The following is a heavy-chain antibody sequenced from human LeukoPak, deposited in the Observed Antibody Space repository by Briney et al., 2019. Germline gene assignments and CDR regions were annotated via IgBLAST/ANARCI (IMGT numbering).Heavy chain of an antibody. CDR2: INPNSGGT. J-gene: IGHJ4*02. V-gene: IGHV1-2*02. CDR3: ALVGAEGY. CDR1: GYTFNGHY. Sequence: GASVKVSCKASGYTFNGHYMHWVRQAPGQGLEWMGWINPNSGGTNYQGRVTMTRDTSVSTAYMELSRLRSDDTAVYYCALVGAEGYWGQGTLVTVSS. D-gene: IGHD1-26*01.